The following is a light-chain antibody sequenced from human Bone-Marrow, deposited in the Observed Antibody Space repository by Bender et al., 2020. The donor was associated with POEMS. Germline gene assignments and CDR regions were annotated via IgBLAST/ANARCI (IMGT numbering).Light chain of an antibody. V-gene: IGLV1-44*01. Sequence: QSVLTQPPSASGAPGQRVTISCSGSSSNIGINSISWYQHLTGTAPKLLVYSSHRRPSEVPDRFSGSRSGTSASLAISGLQSEDEADYYCAVWDDSLNGWVFGGGTKLTVL. CDR1: SSNIGINS. J-gene: IGLJ3*02. CDR3: AVWDDSLNGWV. CDR2: SSH.